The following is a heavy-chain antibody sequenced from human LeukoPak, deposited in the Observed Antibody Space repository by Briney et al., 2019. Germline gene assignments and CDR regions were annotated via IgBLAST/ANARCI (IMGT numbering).Heavy chain of an antibody. CDR3: ARVDSSNRYEYRGYFDY. J-gene: IGHJ4*02. V-gene: IGHV4-59*01. D-gene: IGHD6-13*01. CDR2: IYYSGST. Sequence: SETLTLTCTVSGGSISSYYWSWIRQPPGKGLEWIGYIYYSGSTNYNPSLKSRVTISVDTSKNQFSLKLSSVTAADTAVYYCARVDSSNRYEYRGYFDYWGQGTLVIVSS. CDR1: GGSISSYY.